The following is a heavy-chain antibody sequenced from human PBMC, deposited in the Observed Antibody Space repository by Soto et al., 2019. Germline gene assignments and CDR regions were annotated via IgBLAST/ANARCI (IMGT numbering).Heavy chain of an antibody. D-gene: IGHD2-15*01. Sequence: EVQLVESGGGLIQPGGSLRLSCAASGFTVSSNYMSWVRQAPGKGLEWVSVIYSGGSTYYADSVKGRFTISIDNSKNTLYLQMNRLRAEDTAVYYCARDYLYCSGCSCYPFDYWGQGTLVTGSS. CDR3: ARDYLYCSGCSCYPFDY. J-gene: IGHJ4*02. CDR2: IYSGGST. V-gene: IGHV3-53*01. CDR1: GFTVSSNY.